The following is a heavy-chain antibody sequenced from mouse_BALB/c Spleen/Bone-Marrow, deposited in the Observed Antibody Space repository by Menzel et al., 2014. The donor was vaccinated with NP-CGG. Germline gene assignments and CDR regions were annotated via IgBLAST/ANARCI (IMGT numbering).Heavy chain of an antibody. J-gene: IGHJ4*01. Sequence: VKLMESGAELVKPGASVKLSCKASGYTFTSYYMYWVKQRPGQGLEWFGEINPSNGGTNFNEKFKNKATLTVDKSSSSAYMQLSSLTSDDSAVYYCSRGRRDALDYWGQGTSVTVSS. V-gene: IGHV1S81*02. CDR3: SRGRRDALDY. CDR1: GYTFTSYY. CDR2: INPSNGGT.